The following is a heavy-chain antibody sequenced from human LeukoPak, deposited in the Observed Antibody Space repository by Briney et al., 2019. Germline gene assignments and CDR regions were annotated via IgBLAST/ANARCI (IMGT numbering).Heavy chain of an antibody. Sequence: SETLSLTCTVSGGSISSYYWSWIRQPAGKGLESIGHISTSGSTNYNPSLKSRVTISVDTSKNQFSLKLSSVTAADTAVYYCARAVSARSGYYYVRNWGQGTLVTVSS. CDR1: GGSISSYY. J-gene: IGHJ4*02. D-gene: IGHD3-22*01. CDR2: ISTSGST. CDR3: ARAVSARSGYYYVRN. V-gene: IGHV4-4*07.